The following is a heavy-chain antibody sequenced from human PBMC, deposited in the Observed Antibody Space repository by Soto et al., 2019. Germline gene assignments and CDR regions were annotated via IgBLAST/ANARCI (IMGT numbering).Heavy chain of an antibody. CDR3: ARDGGSYSLDY. Sequence: EVQLVESGGGLVQPGGSLSLSCAASGFTFSSYAMHWVRQAPGKGLEWVSFISSYSSTVYYADSVKGRFTISRDNAKNSLYLQMNSLRAEETAVYYCARDGGSYSLDYWGQGTLVTVSS. CDR1: GFTFSSYA. D-gene: IGHD1-26*01. CDR2: ISSYSSTV. J-gene: IGHJ4*02. V-gene: IGHV3-48*01.